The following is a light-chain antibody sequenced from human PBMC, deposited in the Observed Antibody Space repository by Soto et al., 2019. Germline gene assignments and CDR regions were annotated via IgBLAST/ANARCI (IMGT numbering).Light chain of an antibody. CDR3: SSYTTSSTLG. V-gene: IGLV2-14*03. Sequence: QSALTQPASVFGSPGQSITISCTGTSSDVGGYNFVSWYQQHPGKAPKLMIYEVSSRPSGVSNRFSGSKSGNTASLTISGLQPEDEADYSCSSYTTSSTLGFGTGTKVTVL. CDR1: SSDVGGYNF. J-gene: IGLJ1*01. CDR2: EVS.